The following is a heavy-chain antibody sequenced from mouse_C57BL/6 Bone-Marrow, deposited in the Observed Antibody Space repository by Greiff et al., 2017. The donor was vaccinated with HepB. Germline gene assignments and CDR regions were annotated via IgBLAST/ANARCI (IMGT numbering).Heavy chain of an antibody. CDR3: ARSAYYDYDGFAY. V-gene: IGHV1-19*01. D-gene: IGHD2-4*01. J-gene: IGHJ3*01. Sequence: EVQLQQSGPVLVKPGASVKMSCKAYGYTFTDYYMNWVKQSHGKSLEWIGVINPYNGGTSYNQKFKGKATLTVDKSSSTAYMELNSLTSEDSAVYYCARSAYYDYDGFAYWGQGTLVTVSA. CDR2: INPYNGGT. CDR1: GYTFTDYY.